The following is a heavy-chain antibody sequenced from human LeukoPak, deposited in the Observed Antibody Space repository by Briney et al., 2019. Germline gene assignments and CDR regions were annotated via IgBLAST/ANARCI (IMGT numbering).Heavy chain of an antibody. CDR2: ISGSGGST. CDR1: GFTFSDHY. V-gene: IGHV3-23*01. D-gene: IGHD6-19*01. J-gene: IGHJ4*02. CDR3: ARGTDDSSGWYWLY. Sequence: GGSLRLSCAASGFTFSDHYLDWVRQAPGKGLEWVSAISGSGGSTYYAGSVKGRFTISRDNSKNTLFLQVNSLRAEDTAAYYCARGTDDSSGWYWLYWGQGTLVTVSS.